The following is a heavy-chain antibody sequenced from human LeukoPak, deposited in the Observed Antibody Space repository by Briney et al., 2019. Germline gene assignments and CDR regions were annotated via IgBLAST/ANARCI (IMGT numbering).Heavy chain of an antibody. CDR1: GDSITNHY. CDR3: AGSGGLANTGAVFDY. V-gene: IGHV4-59*11. CDR2: IYYNGII. D-gene: IGHD3-10*01. Sequence: SSETLSLTCIVSGDSITNHYWSLLRRPPGKGLEGIGYIYYNGIINYNPSLKSRVTISVDTSRNQFSVKLNSVTAANTAVYYCAGSGGLANTGAVFDYWGQGTLVTVSS. J-gene: IGHJ4*02.